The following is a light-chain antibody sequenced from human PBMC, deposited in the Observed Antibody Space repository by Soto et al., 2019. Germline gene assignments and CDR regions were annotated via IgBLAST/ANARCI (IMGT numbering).Light chain of an antibody. CDR2: GAS. Sequence: EIVMTQSPATLSVSTGERATLACRASQSGSSNLAWYQQKSGQAPRLLIYGASIRATGIPARFSGSGSGTEFTLTISSLQSEDFAVYYCQQYNNWPRTFGQGTKVEIK. CDR3: QQYNNWPRT. V-gene: IGKV3-15*01. J-gene: IGKJ1*01. CDR1: QSGSSN.